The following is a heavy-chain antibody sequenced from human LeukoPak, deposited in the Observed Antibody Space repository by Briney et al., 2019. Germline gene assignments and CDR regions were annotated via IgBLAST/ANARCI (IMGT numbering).Heavy chain of an antibody. CDR3: ARGYCSGGSCPSRRASYFDY. J-gene: IGHJ4*02. D-gene: IGHD2-15*01. CDR2: ISYDGSNK. Sequence: PGGSLRLSCAASGFTFSSYAMHWVRQAPGKGLEWVAVISYDGSNKYYADSVKGRFTISRDNSKNTLYLQMNSLRAEDTAVYYCARGYCSGGSCPSRRASYFDYWGQGTLVTVSS. V-gene: IGHV3-30*04. CDR1: GFTFSSYA.